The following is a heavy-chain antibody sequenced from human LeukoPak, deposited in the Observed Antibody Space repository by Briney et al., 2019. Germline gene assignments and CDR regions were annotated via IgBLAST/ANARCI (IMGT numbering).Heavy chain of an antibody. J-gene: IGHJ6*03. CDR2: ISSSGRTI. CDR3: ARLPAAYYDILTGYYHYYYYMDV. V-gene: IGHV3-48*03. D-gene: IGHD3-9*01. CDR1: GFTFSSYE. Sequence: PGGSLRLSCAASGFTFSSYEMNWVRQAPGKGLEWVSYISSSGRTIYYADSVKGRFTISRDNAKNSLYLQMNSLRAEDTALYYCARLPAAYYDILTGYYHYYYYMDVWGKGTTVTISS.